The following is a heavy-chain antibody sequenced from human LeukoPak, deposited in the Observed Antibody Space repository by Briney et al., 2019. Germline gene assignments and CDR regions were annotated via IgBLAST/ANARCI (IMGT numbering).Heavy chain of an antibody. CDR2: ISAYNGNT. Sequence: ASVKVSCKASGGTFSSYAISWVRQAPGRGLEWMGWISAYNGNTNYAQKLQGRVTMTTDTSTSTAYMELRSLRSDDTAVYYCARERGIFYGDYAPPRNWFDPWGQGTLVTVSS. D-gene: IGHD4-17*01. CDR3: ARERGIFYGDYAPPRNWFDP. J-gene: IGHJ5*02. V-gene: IGHV1-18*01. CDR1: GGTFSSYA.